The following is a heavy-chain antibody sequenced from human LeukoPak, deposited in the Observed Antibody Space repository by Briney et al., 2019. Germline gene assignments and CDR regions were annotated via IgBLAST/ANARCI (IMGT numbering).Heavy chain of an antibody. CDR3: AEWEGTLGSLDF. D-gene: IGHD1-26*01. V-gene: IGHV3-11*06. Sequence: DSVKGRFTISRDNGKNSLYLQLNSLRAEDTAVYYCAEWEGTLGSLDFWGQGTLVTVSS. J-gene: IGHJ4*02.